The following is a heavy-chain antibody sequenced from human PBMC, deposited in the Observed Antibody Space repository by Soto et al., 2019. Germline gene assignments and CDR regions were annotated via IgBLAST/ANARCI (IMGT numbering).Heavy chain of an antibody. Sequence: GGSLRLSCAASGFTFSDYYMRWIRQAPGKGLEWVSYISSSGSTIYYADSVKGRFTISRDNAKNSLYLQMNSLRAEDTAVYYCASDRGYCGGGSCYSDGVDYWGQGTLVTVSS. J-gene: IGHJ4*02. CDR1: GFTFSDYY. CDR2: ISSSGSTI. V-gene: IGHV3-11*01. CDR3: ASDRGYCGGGSCYSDGVDY. D-gene: IGHD2-15*01.